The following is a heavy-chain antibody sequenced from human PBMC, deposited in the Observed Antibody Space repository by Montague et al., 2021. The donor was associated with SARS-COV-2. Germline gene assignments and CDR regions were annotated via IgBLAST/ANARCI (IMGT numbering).Heavy chain of an antibody. J-gene: IGHJ3*02. CDR1: GFTFSSYA. D-gene: IGHD1-26*01. CDR2: ISYDGSNK. CDR3: ARAAGGSYYDAFDI. Sequence: SLRLSCAASGFTFSSYAMHWVRQAPGKGLEWVAVISYDGSNKYYADSVKGRFTIPRDNSKNTLYLQMNSLRAEDTAVYYCARAAGGSYYDAFDIWGQGTMVTVSS. V-gene: IGHV3-30*04.